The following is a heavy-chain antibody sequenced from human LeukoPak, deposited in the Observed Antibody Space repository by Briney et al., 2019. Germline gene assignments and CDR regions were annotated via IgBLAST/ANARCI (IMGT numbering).Heavy chain of an antibody. Sequence: GGSLRLSCAASGFTFSSYWMSWVRQAPGKGLEWVANIKQDGSEKYYVDSVKGRFTISRDNAKNSLYLQMNSLRAEDTAVYYCASTYSGSYTAYFDYWGQGTLVTVSS. V-gene: IGHV3-7*01. CDR2: IKQDGSEK. D-gene: IGHD1-26*01. CDR1: GFTFSSYW. J-gene: IGHJ4*02. CDR3: ASTYSGSYTAYFDY.